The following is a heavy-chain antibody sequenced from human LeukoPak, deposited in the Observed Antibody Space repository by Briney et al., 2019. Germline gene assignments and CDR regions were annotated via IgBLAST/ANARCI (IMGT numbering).Heavy chain of an antibody. CDR1: GFTFSSYS. Sequence: PGGSLRLSCAASGFTFSSYSMNWVRQAPGKGLEWVSAISGSGGSTYYADSVKGRFTISRDNSKNTLYLQMNSLRAEDTAVYYCAKYCSSSSCYRLGVFDYWGQGTLVTVSS. CDR2: ISGSGGST. D-gene: IGHD2-2*01. CDR3: AKYCSSSSCYRLGVFDY. V-gene: IGHV3-23*01. J-gene: IGHJ4*02.